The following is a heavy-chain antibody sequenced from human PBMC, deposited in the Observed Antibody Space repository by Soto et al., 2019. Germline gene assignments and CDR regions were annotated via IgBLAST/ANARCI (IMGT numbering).Heavy chain of an antibody. CDR1: GFTFSTYA. J-gene: IGHJ4*02. D-gene: IGHD3-3*01. Sequence: GGSLRLSCAASGFTFSTYAMHWVRQAPGKGLEWVAAISYDGNNKYYADSVKGRFTISRDNSKNTLYLHMNSLRTEDTALYYCAKALDFWSGADYWGQGTLVTVSS. V-gene: IGHV3-30-3*01. CDR2: ISYDGNNK. CDR3: AKALDFWSGADY.